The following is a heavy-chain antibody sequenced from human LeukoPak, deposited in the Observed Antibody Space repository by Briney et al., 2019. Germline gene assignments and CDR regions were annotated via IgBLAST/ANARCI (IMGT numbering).Heavy chain of an antibody. CDR3: ATSGYSSGSSFDP. CDR2: IYYSGST. CDR1: GGSISNYY. J-gene: IGHJ5*02. V-gene: IGHV4-59*01. Sequence: SETLSLTCTVSGGSISNYYWSWIRQPPGKGLEWIGYIYYSGSTNYNPSLKSRVTISVDTSKNQFSLKLSSVTAADTAVYYCATSGYSSGSSFDPWGQGILVTVSS. D-gene: IGHD6-19*01.